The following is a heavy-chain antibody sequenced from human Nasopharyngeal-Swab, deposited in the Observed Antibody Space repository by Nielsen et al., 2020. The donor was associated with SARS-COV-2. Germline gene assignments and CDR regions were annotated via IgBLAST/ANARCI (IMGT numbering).Heavy chain of an antibody. Sequence: SETLSLTCAVYGGSFSGYYWSWIRQPPGKGLEWIGEINHSGSTNYNPSLKSRVIISVDTSKNQFSLKLSSVTAADTAVYYCARGRGGTRVFDYWGQGTLVTVSS. CDR3: ARGRGGTRVFDY. J-gene: IGHJ4*02. D-gene: IGHD3-16*01. V-gene: IGHV4-34*01. CDR1: GGSFSGYY. CDR2: INHSGST.